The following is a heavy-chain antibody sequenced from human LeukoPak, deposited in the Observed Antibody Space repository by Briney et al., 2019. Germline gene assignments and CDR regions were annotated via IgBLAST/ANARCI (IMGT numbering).Heavy chain of an antibody. D-gene: IGHD3-16*01. Sequence: SETLSLTCTVSGGSVSSGSYYWTWIRQPPGKGLEWIGYISYSGSTNYNPSLKSRVTISVDTSKNQFSLKLNSVTAADTAVYYCARDRYALTFDYWGQGILVTVSS. CDR2: ISYSGST. V-gene: IGHV4-61*01. CDR1: GGSVSSGSYY. J-gene: IGHJ4*02. CDR3: ARDRYALTFDY.